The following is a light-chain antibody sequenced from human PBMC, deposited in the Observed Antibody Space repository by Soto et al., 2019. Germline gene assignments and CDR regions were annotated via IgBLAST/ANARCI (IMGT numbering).Light chain of an antibody. J-gene: IGLJ2*01. Sequence: QSVLTQPASVSGSPGQSITSSCTGTSSDVGGYNYVSWYQQHPGKAPKLMIYDVSNRPSGVSNRFSRSKSGNTASLTISGLQAEDEADYYCSSYTSSSTYVVSGGGTKLTVL. CDR3: SSYTSSSTYVV. CDR1: SSDVGGYNY. V-gene: IGLV2-14*01. CDR2: DVS.